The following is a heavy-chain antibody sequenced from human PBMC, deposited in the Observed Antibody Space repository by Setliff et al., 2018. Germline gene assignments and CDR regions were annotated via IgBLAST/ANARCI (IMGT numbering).Heavy chain of an antibody. Sequence: ASVKVSCKASGHSLTSNHFHWGRQAPGKGLEWMGTINPNDGYTIYAPAFQGRVAMTTDTSTGTAYMVLSGLTSADTAIYYCIVNMVRPVTGLDSWGPGSLVTVSS. V-gene: IGHV1-46*01. D-gene: IGHD2-15*01. CDR1: GHSLTSNH. J-gene: IGHJ4*02. CDR2: INPNDGYT. CDR3: IVNMVRPVTGLDS.